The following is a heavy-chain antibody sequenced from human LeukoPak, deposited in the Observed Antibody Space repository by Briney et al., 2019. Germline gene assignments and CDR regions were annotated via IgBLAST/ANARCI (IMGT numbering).Heavy chain of an antibody. D-gene: IGHD3-16*02. CDR1: GFTFSSYW. V-gene: IGHV3-74*01. CDR2: INSDGSIR. Sequence: PGGSLRLSCAASGFTFSSYWMHWVRQAPGKGLVWVSRINSDGSIRNYVDSVRGRFTISRDNGKNTLYLQMNSLRAEDTAVYYCAKDRGLRLGELSLSTDRVFDYWGQGTLVTVSS. CDR3: AKDRGLRLGELSLSTDRVFDY. J-gene: IGHJ4*02.